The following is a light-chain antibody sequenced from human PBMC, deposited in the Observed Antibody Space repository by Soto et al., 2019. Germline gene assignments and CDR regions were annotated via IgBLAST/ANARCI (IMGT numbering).Light chain of an antibody. CDR3: HQRQSWPRT. V-gene: IGKV3-11*01. J-gene: IGKJ1*01. Sequence: EIVLTQSPATLSSFPGDRVTLSXRASQYINTRLAWYQHRPGQAPRLLIYQTSIRAAGIPARFSASGSGTDFTLTISDVQPEDFALYYCHQRQSWPRTFGQGTKVDIK. CDR1: QYINTR. CDR2: QTS.